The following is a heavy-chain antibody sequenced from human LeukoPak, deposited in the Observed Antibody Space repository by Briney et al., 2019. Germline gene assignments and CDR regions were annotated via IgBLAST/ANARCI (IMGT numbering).Heavy chain of an antibody. Sequence: GGSLRLSCAASGFTFDDYAMHWVRQAPGKGLEWVSGISWNSGSIGYADSVKGRFTISRDNAKSSLYLQMNSLRAEDTALYYCAKGGIAASNEYFQHWGQGTLVTVSS. V-gene: IGHV3-9*01. D-gene: IGHD6-13*01. CDR1: GFTFDDYA. J-gene: IGHJ1*01. CDR2: ISWNSGSI. CDR3: AKGGIAASNEYFQH.